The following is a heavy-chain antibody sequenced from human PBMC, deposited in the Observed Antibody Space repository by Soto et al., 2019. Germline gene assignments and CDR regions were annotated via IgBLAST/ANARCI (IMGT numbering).Heavy chain of an antibody. D-gene: IGHD3-10*01. CDR3: EKYGSGRAWFDP. V-gene: IGHV3-23*01. CDR2: IPYSGGST. CDR1: GFTFNSYA. Sequence: PGGSLRLSCAASGFTFNSYAMTWVRQAPGKGLEWVSSIPYSGGSTYYADSVKGRFTISRDNSKNTLYLQMNSLRAEDTAVYYCEKYGSGRAWFDPWGQGTLVTVSS. J-gene: IGHJ5*02.